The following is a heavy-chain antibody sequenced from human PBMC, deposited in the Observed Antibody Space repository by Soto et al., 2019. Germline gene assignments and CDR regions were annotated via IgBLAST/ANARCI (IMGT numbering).Heavy chain of an antibody. CDR3: ARDRGVAPPVAGNTHYYYHMDV. D-gene: IGHD6-19*01. Sequence: QDQLGQSGGEVKKPGASVKVSCKASGYSFTNYGITWVRQAPGQGFEWMGWISAYNGDTNYAQKLQGRVTMTTDASTSTAYLELRSLRSDDTAVYYCARDRGVAPPVAGNTHYYYHMDVWGKGTTVTVSS. J-gene: IGHJ6*03. CDR1: GYSFTNYG. CDR2: ISAYNGDT. V-gene: IGHV1-18*01.